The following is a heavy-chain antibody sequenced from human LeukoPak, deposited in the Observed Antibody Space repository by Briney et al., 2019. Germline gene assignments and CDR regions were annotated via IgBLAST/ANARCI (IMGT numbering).Heavy chain of an antibody. V-gene: IGHV4-38-2*02. Sequence: SETLSLTCSVSGYYISNDYYWGWIRQPPGKGLEWIGSVYHSGSTYYNPSLKSRVTISVDTSKNQFSLKLRSVTAADTAVYYCARGKSRGSHIDYWGQGTLVTVSS. CDR2: VYHSGST. CDR3: ARGKSRGSHIDY. D-gene: IGHD1-26*01. J-gene: IGHJ4*02. CDR1: GYYISNDYY.